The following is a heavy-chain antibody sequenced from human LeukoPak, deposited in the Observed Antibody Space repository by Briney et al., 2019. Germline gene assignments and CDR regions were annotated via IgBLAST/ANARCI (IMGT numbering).Heavy chain of an antibody. V-gene: IGHV4-31*03. Sequence: ASETLSLTCTVSGGSISSGGYYWSWIRQHPGKGLEWIGYIYYSGSTYYNPSLKSRVTISVDTPKNQFSLKLSSVTAADTAVYYCARGAARLGWFDPWGQGTLVTVSS. D-gene: IGHD6-6*01. CDR2: IYYSGST. CDR3: ARGAARLGWFDP. J-gene: IGHJ5*02. CDR1: GGSISSGGYY.